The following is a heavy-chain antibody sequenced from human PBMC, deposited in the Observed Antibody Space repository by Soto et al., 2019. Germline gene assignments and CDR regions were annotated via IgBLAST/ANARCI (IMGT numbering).Heavy chain of an antibody. CDR2: INSRSDDI. D-gene: IGHD3-10*02. V-gene: IGHV3-48*02. Sequence: EVQLVESGGGLVQPGGSLRLSCGVSGFTFSGYSMIWVRQAPGKGLEWVSYINSRSDDIYYADSVKGRFTISRDNAKNSLYLQMSSLRDEDTAVYYCAREYYGRADYWGQGTLVSVSS. J-gene: IGHJ4*02. CDR3: AREYYGRADY. CDR1: GFTFSGYS.